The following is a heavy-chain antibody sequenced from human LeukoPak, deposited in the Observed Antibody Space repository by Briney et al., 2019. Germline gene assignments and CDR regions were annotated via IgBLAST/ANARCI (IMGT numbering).Heavy chain of an antibody. J-gene: IGHJ4*02. CDR1: GYTFTSYG. Sequence: GASVKVSCKASGYTFTSYGISWVRQAPGQGLEWMGWISAYNGNTNYAQKLQGRVTMTTDTSTRTAYMELRSLRSDDTAVYYCARDGRTYYYDSSGRVSDYWGQGTLVTVSS. CDR3: ARDGRTYYYDSSGRVSDY. D-gene: IGHD3-22*01. V-gene: IGHV1-18*01. CDR2: ISAYNGNT.